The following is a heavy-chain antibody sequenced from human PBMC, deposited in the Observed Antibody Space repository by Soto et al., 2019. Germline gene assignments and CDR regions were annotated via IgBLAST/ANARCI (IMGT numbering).Heavy chain of an antibody. J-gene: IGHJ4*02. CDR1: GFTFSSYA. CDR2: ISGNGDTT. D-gene: IGHD2-2*01. CDR3: AKRSTPSDGELFGSPKD. V-gene: IGHV3-23*01. Sequence: GGSLRLSCGGSGFTFSSYAMIWVRQAPGKGLEWVSGISGNGDTTYYADSLKGRFSISRDNSKSTVYLQMNSLRAEDTAVYYCAKRSTPSDGELFGSPKDWGQGTLVTVSS.